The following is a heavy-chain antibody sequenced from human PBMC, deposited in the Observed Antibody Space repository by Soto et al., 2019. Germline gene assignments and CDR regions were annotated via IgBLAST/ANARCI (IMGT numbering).Heavy chain of an antibody. V-gene: IGHV3-64*01. J-gene: IGHJ6*03. Sequence: PGGSLRLSCAASGFTFSSYAMHWVRQAPGKGLEYVSAISSNGGSTYYANSVKGRFTISRDNSKNTLYLQMGSLRAEDMAVYYCARGGRGMANDYYYYYMDVWGKGTTVTVSS. CDR3: ARGGRGMANDYYYYYMDV. CDR1: GFTFSSYA. D-gene: IGHD3-10*01. CDR2: ISSNGGST.